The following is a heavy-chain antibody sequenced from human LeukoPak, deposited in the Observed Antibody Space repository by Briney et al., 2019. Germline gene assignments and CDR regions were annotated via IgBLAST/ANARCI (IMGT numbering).Heavy chain of an antibody. CDR3: ARLAPPTPKVFDY. V-gene: IGHV1-8*01. Sequence: GASVKVSCKASGYTFTSYDINWVRQATGQGLEWMGWMNPNSGNTGYAQKFQGRVTMTRNTSISTAYMELSSLRSEDTAVYYCARLAPPTPKVFDYWGQGTLVTVSS. J-gene: IGHJ4*02. D-gene: IGHD4-17*01. CDR1: GYTFTSYD. CDR2: MNPNSGNT.